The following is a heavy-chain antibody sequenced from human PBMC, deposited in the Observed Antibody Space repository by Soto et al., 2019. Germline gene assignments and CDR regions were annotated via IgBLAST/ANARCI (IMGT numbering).Heavy chain of an antibody. Sequence: QVQLVQSGAEVKKPGSSVKVSCKASGGTFSSYAISWVRQAPGQGLEWMGGIIPIFGTANYAQKFQGRVTLTADESTSTADMELSSLRSEDTAVYYCARDDSSGYTSSGFDPWGQGTLVTVSS. CDR1: GGTFSSYA. CDR2: IIPIFGTA. CDR3: ARDDSSGYTSSGFDP. V-gene: IGHV1-69*12. J-gene: IGHJ5*02. D-gene: IGHD3-22*01.